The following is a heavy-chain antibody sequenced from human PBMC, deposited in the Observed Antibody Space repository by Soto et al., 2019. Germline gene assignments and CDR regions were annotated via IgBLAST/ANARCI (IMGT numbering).Heavy chain of an antibody. Sequence: EVQLVESGGGLVKPGGSLRLSCAASGFTFSSYSMNWVRQAPGKGLEWVSSISSSSSYIYYADSVKGRFTISRDNAKNSLYLQMNSLRAEDTGVYYCARRWDFWSGNSLDYWGQGTLVTVSS. CDR1: GFTFSSYS. V-gene: IGHV3-21*01. D-gene: IGHD3-3*01. J-gene: IGHJ4*02. CDR2: ISSSSSYI. CDR3: ARRWDFWSGNSLDY.